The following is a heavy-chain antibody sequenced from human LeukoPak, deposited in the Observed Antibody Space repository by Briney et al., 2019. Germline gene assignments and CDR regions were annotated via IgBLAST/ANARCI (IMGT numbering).Heavy chain of an antibody. J-gene: IGHJ4*02. V-gene: IGHV1-69*13. CDR1: GGTFRNYP. CDR2: ILPIFRMT. D-gene: IGHD2-2*01. CDR3: AICSSTWSGDRPDS. Sequence: SVKVSCKASGGTFRNYPISWVRQALGQGPEWMGGILPIFRMTNYAEKFQGRVTITADESTTTAYLELNSLRSEDTAVYYCAICSSTWSGDRPDSWGQGSLVTVSS.